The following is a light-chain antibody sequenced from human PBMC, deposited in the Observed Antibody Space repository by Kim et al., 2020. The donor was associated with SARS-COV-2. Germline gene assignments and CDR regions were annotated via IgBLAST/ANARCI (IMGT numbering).Light chain of an antibody. J-gene: IGLJ1*01. CDR2: DVN. CDR3: SSYAGTNNFYV. CDR1: SSDVGGYNF. V-gene: IGLV2-8*01. Sequence: SDTILCTGTSSDVGGYNFVAWHQQHPGKAPKLIIYDVNKRPSGVPNRFSGSKSGNTASLTVSGLQAEDEADYYCSSYAGTNNFYVFGTGTKVTVL.